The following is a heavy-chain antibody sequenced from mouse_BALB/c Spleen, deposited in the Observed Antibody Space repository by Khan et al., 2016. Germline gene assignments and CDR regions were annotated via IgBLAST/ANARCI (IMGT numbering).Heavy chain of an antibody. CDR2: IHYSGYT. J-gene: IGHJ1*01. V-gene: IGHV3-1*02. D-gene: IGHD2-13*01. Sequence: EVQLQESGPDLVKPSQSLSLTCTVTGYSITSGYSWHWIRQFPGNKLEWMGYIHYSGYTNYNPSLKSRISITRDTSKNQFFLQLNSVTTEDTATYYCASYSDSVRTWWYFVVWGPGATVTVSS. CDR1: GYSITSGYS. CDR3: ASYSDSVRTWWYFVV.